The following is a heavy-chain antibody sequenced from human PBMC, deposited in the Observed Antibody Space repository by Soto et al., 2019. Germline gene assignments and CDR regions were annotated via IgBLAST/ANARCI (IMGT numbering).Heavy chain of an antibody. CDR3: ARNPRPTYGDYADY. CDR1: GFSFSSYG. Sequence: QVQLVESGGGVVQPGTSLRLSGAASGFSFSSYGMHWVRLAPGKGLEWVAVVWYDGSNKYYADSVKGRFTISRDNSKNTLYLQMNSLRAEDTAVYYCARNPRPTYGDYADYWGQGTLVTVSS. J-gene: IGHJ4*02. V-gene: IGHV3-33*01. CDR2: VWYDGSNK. D-gene: IGHD4-17*01.